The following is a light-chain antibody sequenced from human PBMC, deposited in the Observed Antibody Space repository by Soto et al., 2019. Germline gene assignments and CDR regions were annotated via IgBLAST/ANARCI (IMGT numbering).Light chain of an antibody. Sequence: DIQMTQSPSPLSTFVGDRVTITCRSSQNISTYLNWYQLKPGKAPKLLIYAASNLQSGVPPRFTGSGSGTDFTRTISSLQPEDFATYSCQQSYISPFTFGLGTKLDTK. J-gene: IGKJ2*01. CDR1: QNISTY. V-gene: IGKV1-39*01. CDR3: QQSYISPFT. CDR2: AAS.